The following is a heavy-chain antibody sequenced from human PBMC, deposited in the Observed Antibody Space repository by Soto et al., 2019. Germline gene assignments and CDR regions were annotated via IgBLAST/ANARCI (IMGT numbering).Heavy chain of an antibody. J-gene: IGHJ4*02. Sequence: GGSLRLSXAASGFTFSSYGMTWVRQAPGKGLEWVSGISNSGGSKAYAESVKGRFTISRDNPKNTLYLQMDSLRAEDTAIYYCGRVSYVNGPYDYWGQGALVTVSS. V-gene: IGHV3-23*01. CDR3: GRVSYVNGPYDY. CDR1: GFTFSSYG. D-gene: IGHD2-8*01. CDR2: ISNSGGSK.